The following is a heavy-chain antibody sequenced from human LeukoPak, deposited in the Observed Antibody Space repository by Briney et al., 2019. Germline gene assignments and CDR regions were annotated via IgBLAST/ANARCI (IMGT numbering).Heavy chain of an antibody. J-gene: IGHJ5*02. CDR2: IYYSGST. Sequence: SETLSLTCTVSGYSISSGYYWGWIRQPPGKGLEWIGYIYYSGSTNYNPSLKSRVTISVDTSKNQFSLKLSSVTAADTAVYYCARVSVRSHNWFDPWGQGTLVTVSS. CDR3: ARVSVRSHNWFDP. CDR1: GYSISSGYY. D-gene: IGHD1-14*01. V-gene: IGHV4-61*01.